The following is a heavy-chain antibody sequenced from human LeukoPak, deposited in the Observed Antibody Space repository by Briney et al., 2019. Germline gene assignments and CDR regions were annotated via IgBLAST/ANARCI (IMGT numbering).Heavy chain of an antibody. CDR3: ARKAYGLDV. V-gene: IGHV3-7*03. Sequence: TGGSLRLSCAPSGFTFSSYWMSRVRQAPGKELEWVANIKQDGSEKYYVDSVKGRFTISRDNAKNSLYLQMNSLRAEDTAVYYCARKAYGLDVWGKGTTVTVSS. CDR2: IKQDGSEK. CDR1: GFTFSSYW. J-gene: IGHJ6*04.